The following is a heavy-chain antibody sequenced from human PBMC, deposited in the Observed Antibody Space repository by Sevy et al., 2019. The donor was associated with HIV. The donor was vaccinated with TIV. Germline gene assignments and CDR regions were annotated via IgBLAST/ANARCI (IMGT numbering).Heavy chain of an antibody. CDR3: AKDLYYDNSLFDY. Sequence: GGSLRLSCAASGFTFSSYWMSWVRQAPGKGLEWVSGISGSGGSSYYADSVKGRFTISRDNSKNTLYLQMNSLRAEDTAMYYCAKDLYYDNSLFDYWGQGILVTVSS. CDR1: GFTFSSYW. V-gene: IGHV3-23*01. J-gene: IGHJ4*02. CDR2: ISGSGGSS. D-gene: IGHD3-22*01.